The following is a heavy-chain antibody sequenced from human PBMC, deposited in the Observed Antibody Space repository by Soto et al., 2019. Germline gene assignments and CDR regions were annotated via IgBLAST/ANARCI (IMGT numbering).Heavy chain of an antibody. CDR3: ANYYDSSGYPHGFFQH. CDR2: IGGRGDNT. J-gene: IGHJ1*01. D-gene: IGHD3-22*01. Sequence: EVQLLESGGGLVQPGGFLRLSCAASGLTFSNYAMSWDRQAPGKGLEWVSSIGGRGDNTYYAESVEGRFTISRDISKNALYLHMNSLRVDDTAIYYCANYYDSSGYPHGFFQHWGQGTLVTVSS. V-gene: IGHV3-23*01. CDR1: GLTFSNYA.